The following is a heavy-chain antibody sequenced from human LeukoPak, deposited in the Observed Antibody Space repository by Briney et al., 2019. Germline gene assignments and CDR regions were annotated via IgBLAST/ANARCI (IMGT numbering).Heavy chain of an antibody. CDR1: GGSISSSNW. CDR2: IYHSGST. V-gene: IGHV4-4*02. CDR3: ARAMVTAILSIRDAFDI. D-gene: IGHD2-21*02. J-gene: IGHJ3*02. Sequence: SETLSLTCAVSGGSISSSNWWSWVRQPPGKGLVWIGEIYHSGSTNYNPSLKSRVTISVDKSKNQFSLKLSSVTAADTAVYYCARAMVTAILSIRDAFDIWGQGTMVTVSS.